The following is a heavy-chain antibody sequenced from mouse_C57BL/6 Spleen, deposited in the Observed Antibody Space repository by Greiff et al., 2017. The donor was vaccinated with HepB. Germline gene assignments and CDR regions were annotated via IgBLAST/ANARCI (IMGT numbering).Heavy chain of an antibody. V-gene: IGHV1-64*01. D-gene: IGHD2-3*01. J-gene: IGHJ3*01. CDR2: IHPNSGST. CDR3: ARGGYDGYYVWFAY. Sequence: VQLQQSGAELVKPGASVKLSCKASGYTFTSYWMHWVKQRPGQGLEWIGMIHPNSGSTNYNEKFKSKATLTVDKSSSTAYMQLSSLTSEDSAVYYCARGGYDGYYVWFAYWGQGTLVTVSA. CDR1: GYTFTSYW.